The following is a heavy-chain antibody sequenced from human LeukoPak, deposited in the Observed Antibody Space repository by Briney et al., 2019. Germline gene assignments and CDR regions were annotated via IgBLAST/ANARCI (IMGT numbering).Heavy chain of an antibody. CDR1: GFTFSSYS. V-gene: IGHV3-21*01. Sequence: SLRLSCAASGFTFSSYSMNWVPRAPGKGLECVSSISSSSSYIYYADSVKGRFTISSDNAKNSLYLQMNSLRAEDTAVYYCASSGGEVPAAISWFDPWGQGTLVTVSS. D-gene: IGHD2-2*01. J-gene: IGHJ5*02. CDR2: ISSSSSYI. CDR3: ASSGGEVPAAISWFDP.